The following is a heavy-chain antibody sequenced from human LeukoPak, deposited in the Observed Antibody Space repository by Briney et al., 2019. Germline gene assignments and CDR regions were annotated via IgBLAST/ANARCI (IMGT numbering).Heavy chain of an antibody. V-gene: IGHV1-69*05. D-gene: IGHD1-26*01. J-gene: IGHJ4*02. CDR1: GGTFSSYA. Sequence: SVKVSCKASGGTFSSYAISWVRQAPGRGLEWVGSIIPIFGTANYAQQFQGRVTITTDESTSTAYMELSSLRSEDTAVYYCARGRLGIVGASSGYWGQGTLVTVSS. CDR2: IIPIFGTA. CDR3: ARGRLGIVGASSGY.